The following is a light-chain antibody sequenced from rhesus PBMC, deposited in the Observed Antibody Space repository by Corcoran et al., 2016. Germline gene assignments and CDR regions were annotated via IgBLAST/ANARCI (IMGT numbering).Light chain of an antibody. Sequence: QVILTQSPATLSLSPGERATLSCRASQSVSSSLAWYQQKPGQAPRLLIYGASSRATGIPDRFSGSGSGTDFTLTISSLQPEDFATYYCQQYNSEPYSFGQGTKVEIK. V-gene: IGKV3-53*02. CDR1: QSVSSS. CDR2: GAS. J-gene: IGKJ2*01. CDR3: QQYNSEPYS.